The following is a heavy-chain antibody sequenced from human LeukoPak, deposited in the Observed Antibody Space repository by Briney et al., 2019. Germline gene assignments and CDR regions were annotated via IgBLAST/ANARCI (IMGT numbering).Heavy chain of an antibody. Sequence: GGSLRLSCAASGFTFSSYAMSWVRQAPGKGLEWVSAIIGSGGSTYYADSVKGRFTISRDNSKNTLYLQMNSLRAGDTAVYYCAKDSRRYYYDSSGYYWGQGTLVTVSS. CDR2: IIGSGGST. CDR1: GFTFSSYA. V-gene: IGHV3-23*01. J-gene: IGHJ4*02. CDR3: AKDSRRYYYDSSGYY. D-gene: IGHD3-22*01.